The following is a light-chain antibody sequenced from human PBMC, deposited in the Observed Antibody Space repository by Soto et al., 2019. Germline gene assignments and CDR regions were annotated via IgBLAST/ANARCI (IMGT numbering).Light chain of an antibody. CDR2: DAS. Sequence: EIVFTQSPASPSLSPGESATLSCRASQSVSNSLAWYQQKPAQPPRLLIYDASNRATGIPARFSGSGSGTEFTLTISSLQSEDFAVYYCQQYNNWPSGTFGQGTRLEIK. CDR1: QSVSNS. V-gene: IGKV3-11*01. CDR3: QQYNNWPSGT. J-gene: IGKJ5*01.